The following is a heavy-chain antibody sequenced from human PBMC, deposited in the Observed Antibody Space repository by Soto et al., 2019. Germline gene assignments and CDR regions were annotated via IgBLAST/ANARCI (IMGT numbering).Heavy chain of an antibody. Sequence: ASVKVSCKASGYTFTSYGISWVRQAPGQGLEWMGWISAYNGNTNYAQKLQGRVTMTTDTSTSTAYMELRSLRSDDTAVYYCARDRPLIEVAMALFDYWGQGTLVTVSS. V-gene: IGHV1-18*04. J-gene: IGHJ4*02. CDR3: ARDRPLIEVAMALFDY. D-gene: IGHD6-19*01. CDR2: ISAYNGNT. CDR1: GYTFTSYG.